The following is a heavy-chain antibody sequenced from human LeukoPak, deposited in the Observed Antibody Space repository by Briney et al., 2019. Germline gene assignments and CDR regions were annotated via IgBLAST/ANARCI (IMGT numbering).Heavy chain of an antibody. CDR2: IIPILGIA. Sequence: GASVKVSCKASGGTFSSYAISWVRQAPGQGLEWMGRIIPILGIANYEKKFQGRVTITADKSTSTAYMELSSLRSEDTAVYYCASYEYCSSTSCSQGSYYYYYMDVWGKGTTVTVSS. V-gene: IGHV1-69*04. J-gene: IGHJ6*03. CDR3: ASYEYCSSTSCSQGSYYYYYMDV. D-gene: IGHD2-2*01. CDR1: GGTFSSYA.